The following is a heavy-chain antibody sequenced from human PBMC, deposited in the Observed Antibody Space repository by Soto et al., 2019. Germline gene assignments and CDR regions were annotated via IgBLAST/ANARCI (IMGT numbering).Heavy chain of an antibody. Sequence: EVQLLESGGGLVQPGGSLRLSCAASGFTFSSYAMSWVRQAPGKGLEWVSAISGSGGSTYYADSVKGRFTISRDNSKNTLYLQTNSLRAGDTAVYYCAKGGQQLGGGYFDYWGQGTLVTVSS. CDR2: ISGSGGST. J-gene: IGHJ4*02. CDR3: AKGGQQLGGGYFDY. V-gene: IGHV3-23*01. D-gene: IGHD6-13*01. CDR1: GFTFSSYA.